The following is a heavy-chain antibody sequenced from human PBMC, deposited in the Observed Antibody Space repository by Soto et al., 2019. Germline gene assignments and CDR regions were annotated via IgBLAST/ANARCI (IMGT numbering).Heavy chain of an antibody. D-gene: IGHD3-22*01. V-gene: IGHV4-59*01. CDR1: GGSISSYY. CDR3: ARDRVSRAYYDSSGDWGMDV. CDR2: IYYSGST. Sequence: SETLSLTCTVSGGSISSYYWSWIRQPPGKGLDWIGYIYYSGSTNYNPSLKSRVTISVDTSKNQFSLKLSSVTAADTAVYYCARDRVSRAYYDSSGDWGMDVWGQGTTVPVSS. J-gene: IGHJ6*02.